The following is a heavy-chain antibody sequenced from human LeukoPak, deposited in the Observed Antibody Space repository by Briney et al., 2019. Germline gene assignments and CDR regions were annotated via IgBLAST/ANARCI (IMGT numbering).Heavy chain of an antibody. J-gene: IGHJ4*02. D-gene: IGHD3-22*01. Sequence: PGGSLRLSCAASGFTFGSYAMSWVRQAPGKGLEWVSAISGSGGSTYYADSVKGRFTISRDNSKNTLYLQMNSLRAEDTAVYYCAKDPLNYYDSSDEDPIDYWGQGTLVTVSS. CDR1: GFTFGSYA. CDR3: AKDPLNYYDSSDEDPIDY. V-gene: IGHV3-23*01. CDR2: ISGSGGST.